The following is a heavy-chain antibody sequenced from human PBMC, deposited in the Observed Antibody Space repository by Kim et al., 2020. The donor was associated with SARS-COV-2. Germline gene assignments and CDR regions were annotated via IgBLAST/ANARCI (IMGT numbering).Heavy chain of an antibody. V-gene: IGHV5-51*01. J-gene: IGHJ3*02. CDR1: GYSFTSYW. D-gene: IGHD3-10*01. Sequence: GESLKISCKGSGYSFTSYWIGWVRQMPGKGLEWMGIIYPGDSDTRYSPSFQGQVTISADKSISTAYLQWSSLKASDTAMYYCARRGYYGSGTSLRDAFDIWGQGTMVTVSS. CDR3: ARRGYYGSGTSLRDAFDI. CDR2: IYPGDSDT.